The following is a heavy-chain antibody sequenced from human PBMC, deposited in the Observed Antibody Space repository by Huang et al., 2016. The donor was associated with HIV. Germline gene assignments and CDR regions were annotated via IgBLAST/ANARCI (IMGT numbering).Heavy chain of an antibody. CDR2: IYYSGTT. CDR3: ARTGVAVSDDPEYFQH. CDR1: GDSINSNTFY. J-gene: IGHJ1*01. V-gene: IGHV4-39*02. D-gene: IGHD3-3*01. Sequence: LQESGPGLVGPSETLSLTCAVSGDSINSNTFYWGWIRRTPGKALEWIGSIYYSGTTYYNPALKRRARIAVDASKNRIFLHLRSVTAADTGVYYCARTGVAVSDDPEYFQHWGQGALVTIS.